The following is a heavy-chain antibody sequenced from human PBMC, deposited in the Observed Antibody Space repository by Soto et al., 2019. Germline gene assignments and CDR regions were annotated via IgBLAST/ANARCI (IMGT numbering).Heavy chain of an antibody. CDR2: ISGNNDKT. Sequence: GASVKVSCKASGYTFTSYSISWVRQAPGQGLEWMGWISGNNDKTKYAQKFQGRVTMTTDTSTSTAYMELRSLTSDDTAVYYCARDAVAVTTGISGYWGQGTLVTVSS. V-gene: IGHV1-18*01. J-gene: IGHJ4*02. D-gene: IGHD4-4*01. CDR3: ARDAVAVTTGISGY. CDR1: GYTFTSYS.